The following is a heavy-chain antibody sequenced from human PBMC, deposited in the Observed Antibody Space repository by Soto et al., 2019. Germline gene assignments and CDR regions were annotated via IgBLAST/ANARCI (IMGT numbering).Heavy chain of an antibody. D-gene: IGHD2-2*01. CDR3: AGPYH. Sequence: QVQLQESGPGLVKPSETLSLTCTVSGGSISSYYWSWIRQPPGKGLEWIGYIYYSGNTYYNPSLNSRVTISVDTSKNQFSLKLSSVTAAEPAVYYCAGPYHWGQGTMVTVSS. CDR1: GGSISSYY. J-gene: IGHJ3*01. CDR2: IYYSGNT. V-gene: IGHV4-59*01.